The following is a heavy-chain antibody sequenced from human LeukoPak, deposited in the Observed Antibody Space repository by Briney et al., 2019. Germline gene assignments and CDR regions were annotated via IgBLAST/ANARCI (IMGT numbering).Heavy chain of an antibody. CDR1: GGTFNSYA. Sequence: SVKVSCKASGGTFNSYAISWVRQAPGQGLEWMGGIIPMSDTANYPQKFRGRLTITADIPTSTVYMELSSLRSEDTAVYYCARAILSGYPDSWGQGTLVIVFS. V-gene: IGHV1-69*06. CDR2: IIPMSDTA. J-gene: IGHJ4*02. D-gene: IGHD3-3*01. CDR3: ARAILSGYPDS.